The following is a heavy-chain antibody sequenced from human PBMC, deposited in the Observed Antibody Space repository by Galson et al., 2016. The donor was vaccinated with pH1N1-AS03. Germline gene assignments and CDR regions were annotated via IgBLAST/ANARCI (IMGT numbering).Heavy chain of an antibody. J-gene: IGHJ4*02. D-gene: IGHD2/OR15-2a*01. CDR1: GFSLATSGVG. V-gene: IGHV2-5*02. CDR2: IYWDDDQ. CDR3: TRPRYYNTNRYYFDY. Sequence: PALVKPTQALTLTCAFSGFSLATSGVGVGWIRQPPGKALEWLALIYWDDDQLYNPSLKSRLTVTKDTSKNLVVLTFTDMDPVHTATSFCTRPRYYNTNRYYFDYWGQGTLVTVSS.